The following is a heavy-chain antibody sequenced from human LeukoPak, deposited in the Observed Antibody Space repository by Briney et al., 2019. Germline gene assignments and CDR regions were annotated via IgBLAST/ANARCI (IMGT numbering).Heavy chain of an antibody. V-gene: IGHV1-46*01. CDR3: ARDLNWFDP. Sequence: ASVKVSCKASGYTFTNYYMHWVRQAPGQGLEWMGIINPSGGTTSYAQKFQGRVTMARDTSTSTVYMELSSLRSEDTAVYYCARDLNWFDPWGQGTLVTVSS. CDR1: GYTFTNYY. J-gene: IGHJ5*02. CDR2: INPSGGTT.